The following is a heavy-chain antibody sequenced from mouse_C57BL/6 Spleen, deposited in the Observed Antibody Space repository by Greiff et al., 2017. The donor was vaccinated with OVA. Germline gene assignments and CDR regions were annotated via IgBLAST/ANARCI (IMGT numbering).Heavy chain of an antibody. CDR3: ARDTGTGWFAY. Sequence: VQLQQSGPGLVKPSQSLSLTCSVTGYSITSGYYWNWIRQFPGNKLEWMGYISYDGSNNYNPSLKNRISITRDTSKNQFFLKLNSVTTEDTATYYCARDTGTGWFAYWGQGTLVTVSA. J-gene: IGHJ3*01. CDR1: GYSITSGYY. D-gene: IGHD4-1*01. V-gene: IGHV3-6*01. CDR2: ISYDGSN.